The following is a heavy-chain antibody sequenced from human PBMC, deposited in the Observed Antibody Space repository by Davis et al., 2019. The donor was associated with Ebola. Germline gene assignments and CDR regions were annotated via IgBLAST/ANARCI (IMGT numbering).Heavy chain of an antibody. Sequence: GESLKISCAASGFTFSSYWMHWVRQAPGKGLVWVSRLNSDGSSTSYADSVKGRFTISRDNSKKTMYLQMNSLRAEDTAVYYCARSGLSFGVVKYHYGMDVWGKGTTVTVFS. CDR3: ARSGLSFGVVKYHYGMDV. J-gene: IGHJ6*04. D-gene: IGHD3-3*01. CDR1: GFTFSSYW. CDR2: LNSDGSST. V-gene: IGHV3-74*01.